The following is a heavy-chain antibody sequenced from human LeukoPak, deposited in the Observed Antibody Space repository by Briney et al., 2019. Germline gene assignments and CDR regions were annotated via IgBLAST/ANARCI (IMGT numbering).Heavy chain of an antibody. Sequence: GGSLRLSCAASGFTFNTYAMNWVRQAPGKGLEWVSAISGSTTYIYYADSLKGRFTISRDNAKNSLYLQMNSLRAEDTAVYYCARNVLLWFGELLSDWFDPWGQGTLVTVSS. V-gene: IGHV3-21*01. CDR3: ARNVLLWFGELLSDWFDP. J-gene: IGHJ5*02. CDR2: ISGSTTYI. D-gene: IGHD3-10*01. CDR1: GFTFNTYA.